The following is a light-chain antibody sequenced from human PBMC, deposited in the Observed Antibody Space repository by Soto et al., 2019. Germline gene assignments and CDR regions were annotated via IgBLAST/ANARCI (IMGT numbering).Light chain of an antibody. CDR1: NIGSKR. Sequence: SYELTQPPSVSVAPGQTARITCGGNNIGSKRVHWYQQKPGQAPVLVVHDDSDRPSGIPGRLSGSNSGNTATLSISRVEAGDEADYYCQVWDSSSDHRVFGGGTKLTVL. CDR3: QVWDSSSDHRV. J-gene: IGLJ3*02. CDR2: DDS. V-gene: IGLV3-21*02.